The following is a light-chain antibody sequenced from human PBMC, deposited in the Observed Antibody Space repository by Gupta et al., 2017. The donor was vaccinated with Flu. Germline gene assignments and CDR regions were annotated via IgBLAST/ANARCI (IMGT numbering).Light chain of an antibody. V-gene: IGLV3-10*01. CDR1: PFTKYY. CDR2: EDS. Sequence: GQPARSTCSGDPFTKYYAYWYQQKAGQAPVLVIYEDSKRPSWIPERFSGSRSGTVATLTISGAQVEDEADYYCYSTVTTTPQRVFGGGTKLTVL. CDR3: YSTVTTTPQRV. J-gene: IGLJ3*02.